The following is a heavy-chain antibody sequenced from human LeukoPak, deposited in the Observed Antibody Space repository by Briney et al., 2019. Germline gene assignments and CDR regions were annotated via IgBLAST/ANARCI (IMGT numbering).Heavy chain of an antibody. D-gene: IGHD2/OR15-2a*01. CDR2: ISGSGGST. CDR3: AKDLHGREPRIGGDY. V-gene: IGHV3-23*01. CDR1: GFTFSSDA. Sequence: GGSLRLSCAAPGFTFSSDAMSWVRQAPGKGLEWVSAISGSGGSTYYADSVKGRFTISRDNSKNTLYLQMNSLRAEDTAVYYCAKDLHGREPRIGGDYWGQGTLVTVSS. J-gene: IGHJ4*02.